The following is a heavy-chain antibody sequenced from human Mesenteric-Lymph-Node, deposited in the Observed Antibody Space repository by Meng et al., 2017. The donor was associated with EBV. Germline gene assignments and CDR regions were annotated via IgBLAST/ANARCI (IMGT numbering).Heavy chain of an antibody. J-gene: IGHJ4*02. CDR1: GDSVSSGSKY. D-gene: IGHD5-12*01. Sequence: QVQLQESGPGLVKPSETLSLTCTVSGDSVSSGSKYWSWIRQSPGKGLEWIGYMYYSGITKYNLSLKSRVTISVDTSKNQFSLKLSSVTAADTALYYCARDLGYSGYYPAYWGQGTLVTVSS. CDR3: ARDLGYSGYYPAY. CDR2: MYYSGIT. V-gene: IGHV4-61*01.